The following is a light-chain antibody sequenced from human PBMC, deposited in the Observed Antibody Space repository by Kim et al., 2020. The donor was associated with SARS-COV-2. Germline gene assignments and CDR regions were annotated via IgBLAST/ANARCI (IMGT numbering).Light chain of an antibody. V-gene: IGLV3-1*01. CDR1: KVGDKN. Sequence: PRKQGNVTCAGEKVGDKNVCWEHQKPSQSPVLVIYGGHKRRTGVPERVSGYNTGNTATLTHSGTQAMDEADYYCQAWDSNTVVFGGGTQLAVL. CDR3: QAWDSNTVV. J-gene: IGLJ3*02. CDR2: GGH.